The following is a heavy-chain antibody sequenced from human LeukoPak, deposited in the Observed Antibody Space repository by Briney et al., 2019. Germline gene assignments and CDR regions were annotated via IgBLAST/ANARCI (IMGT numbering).Heavy chain of an antibody. V-gene: IGHV3-30*03. Sequence: GGSLRLSCAPSGFTFSRHGMHWVRQAPGKGLEWVAIISNDGSRKYYAHSVEGRFTISRDNSKNTLYLQMDSLRAEDTAVYYCARDRAWNYFDYWGQGTLVSVSS. CDR2: ISNDGSRK. CDR1: GFTFSRHG. CDR3: ARDRAWNYFDY. D-gene: IGHD3-3*01. J-gene: IGHJ4*02.